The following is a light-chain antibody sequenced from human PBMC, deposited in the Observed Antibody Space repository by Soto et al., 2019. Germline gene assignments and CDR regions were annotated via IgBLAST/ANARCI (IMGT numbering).Light chain of an antibody. CDR3: SSYAGSSIPVA. V-gene: IGLV2-8*01. CDR1: SXDVGGYNF. CDR2: DVT. J-gene: IGLJ2*01. Sequence: QSALTQPPSASGSPGQSVTISCTGXSXDVGGYNFVSWYQHHPGKAPRLMIYDVTQRPSGVPDRFSGSKSGNTASLTVSGLQVDDEAYYYCSSYAGSSIPVAFGGGTQLTVL.